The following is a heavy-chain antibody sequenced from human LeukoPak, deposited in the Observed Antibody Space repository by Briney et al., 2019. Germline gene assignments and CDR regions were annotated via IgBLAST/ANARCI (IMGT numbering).Heavy chain of an antibody. CDR3: ARGEYGITGTTFDY. CDR1: GYTFTGYD. J-gene: IGHJ4*02. Sequence: ASVKVSCKASGYTFTGYDINWVRQATGQGLEWMGWMNPNSGNTGYAQKFQGRVTMTRNTSISTAYMELSSLRSEDTAVYYCARGEYGITGTTFDYWGQGTLVTVSS. D-gene: IGHD1-7*01. CDR2: MNPNSGNT. V-gene: IGHV1-8*01.